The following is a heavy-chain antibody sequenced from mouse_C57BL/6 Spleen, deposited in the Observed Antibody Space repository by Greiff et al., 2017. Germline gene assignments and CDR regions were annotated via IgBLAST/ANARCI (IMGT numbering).Heavy chain of an antibody. J-gene: IGHJ4*01. D-gene: IGHD1-1*01. V-gene: IGHV14-3*01. Sequence: VQLQQSVAELVRPGASVKLSCTASGFNIKNTYMHWVKQRPEQGLEWIGRIDPANGHTTYAPKFQGKATITADTSSSTAYLQLSSLTSEDTAIYYCAGGVTTVVDAMDYWGQGTSVTVSS. CDR2: IDPANGHT. CDR3: AGGVTTVVDAMDY. CDR1: GFNIKNTY.